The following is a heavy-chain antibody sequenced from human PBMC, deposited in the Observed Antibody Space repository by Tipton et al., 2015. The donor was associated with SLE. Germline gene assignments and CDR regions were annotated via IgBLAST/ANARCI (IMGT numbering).Heavy chain of an antibody. J-gene: IGHJ4*02. CDR3: ARLSSGTGDFEH. CDR2: IYYTGTT. CDR1: GGSISSSGYY. V-gene: IGHV4-39*01. D-gene: IGHD7-27*01. Sequence: TLSLTCTVSGGSISSSGYYWGWIRRPPGKGLEWIGSIYYTGTTYYNPSLKSRVTVSVETSKPHFSLKMGFVTAADTAMYYCARLSSGTGDFEHWGLGTLVVVSS.